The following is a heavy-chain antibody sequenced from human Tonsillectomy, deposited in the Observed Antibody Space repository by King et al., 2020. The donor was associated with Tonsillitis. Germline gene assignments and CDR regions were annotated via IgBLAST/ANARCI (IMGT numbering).Heavy chain of an antibody. Sequence: QLQESGPGLVKPSQTLSLTCAVSGGSISSGGYSWSWIRQPPGKGLEWIGYIYYSGSTYYNPSLKSRVTISVDTSKNQFSLKLTSVTDADTAVYYCARVPEPYYYVIDVWGQGTTVTVSS. J-gene: IGHJ6*02. V-gene: IGHV4-30-4*07. CDR3: ARVPEPYYYVIDV. CDR1: GGSISSGGYS. CDR2: IYYSGST.